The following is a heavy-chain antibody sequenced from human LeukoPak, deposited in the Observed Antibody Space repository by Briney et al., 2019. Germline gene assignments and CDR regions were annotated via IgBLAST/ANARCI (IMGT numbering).Heavy chain of an antibody. V-gene: IGHV3-9*03. CDR1: GFTFDDYA. CDR2: ISWNSGSI. J-gene: IGHJ6*03. Sequence: PSRSLRLSCAASGFTFDDYAMHWVRQAPGKGLEWVSGISWNSGSIGYADSVKGRFTISRDNAKNSLYLQMNSLRAEDMALYYCAKDQSSSPYYYMDVWGKGTTVTVSS. CDR3: AKDQSSSPYYYMDV. D-gene: IGHD6-13*01.